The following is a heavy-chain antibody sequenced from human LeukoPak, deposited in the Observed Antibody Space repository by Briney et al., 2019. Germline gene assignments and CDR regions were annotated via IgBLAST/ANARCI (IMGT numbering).Heavy chain of an antibody. CDR1: GYSFTNYW. CDR2: TYPGNSYT. CDR3: TRLTDGYYDYVWGSWDY. D-gene: IGHD3-16*01. Sequence: GESPKISCKGSGYSFTNYWIGWVRQMPGKGLEWMGITYPGNSYTRYSPSFQGQVTISADRSISTAYLQWSSLKASDTAMYYCTRLTDGYYDYVWGSWDYWGQGTLVTVSS. V-gene: IGHV5-51*01. J-gene: IGHJ4*02.